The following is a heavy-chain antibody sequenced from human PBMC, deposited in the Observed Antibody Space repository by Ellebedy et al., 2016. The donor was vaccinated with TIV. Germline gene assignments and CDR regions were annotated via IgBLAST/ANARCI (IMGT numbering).Heavy chain of an antibody. J-gene: IGHJ6*02. CDR2: IIPIFGTA. Sequence: SVKVSCXASGYTFTSYYMHWVRQAPGQGLEWMGGIIPIFGTANYAQKFQGRVTITADESTSTAYMELSSLRSEDTAVYYCARDREGGRPHYYYYGMDVWGQGTTVTVSS. CDR3: ARDREGGRPHYYYYGMDV. CDR1: GYTFTSYY. V-gene: IGHV1-69*13.